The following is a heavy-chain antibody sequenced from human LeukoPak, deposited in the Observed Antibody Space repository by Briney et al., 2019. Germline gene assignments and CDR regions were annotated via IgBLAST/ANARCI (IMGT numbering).Heavy chain of an antibody. CDR3: ASLEYYYDTSRYIS. Sequence: PSETLSLTCTVSGGSISSYYWSWIRQPPGKGLEWIGYIYYSGSTSYNTSLKSRLTISEDTSRNQFSLKLSSVTAADTAVYYCASLEYYYDTSRYISWGQGTLVTVSS. D-gene: IGHD3-22*01. V-gene: IGHV4-59*01. CDR2: IYYSGST. CDR1: GGSISSYY. J-gene: IGHJ4*02.